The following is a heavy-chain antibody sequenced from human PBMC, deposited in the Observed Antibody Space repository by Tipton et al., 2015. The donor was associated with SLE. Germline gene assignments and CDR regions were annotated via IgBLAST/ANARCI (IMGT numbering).Heavy chain of an antibody. CDR3: ARGHTAMVGSLYYYGMDV. D-gene: IGHD5-18*01. CDR2: INHSGST. J-gene: IGHJ6*02. Sequence: TLSLTCTVSGGSISSSSYYWSWIRQPPGKGLEWIGEINHSGSTNYNPSLKSRVTISVDTSKNQFSLKLSSVTAADTAVYYCARGHTAMVGSLYYYGMDVWGHGTMVTVSS. V-gene: IGHV4-39*07. CDR1: GGSISSSSYY.